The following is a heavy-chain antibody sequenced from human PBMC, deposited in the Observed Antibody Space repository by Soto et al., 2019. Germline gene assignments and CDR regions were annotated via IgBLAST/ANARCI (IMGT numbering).Heavy chain of an antibody. V-gene: IGHV3-23*01. CDR3: AKVPEVSDWFPYDY. Sequence: PGGSLRLSCAASGFTFSSYAMSWVRQAPGKGLEWVSAISGSGGSTYYADSVKGRFTISRDNSKNTLYLQMNSLRAEDTAVYYCAKVPEVSDWFPYDYWGQGTLVTVSS. J-gene: IGHJ4*02. D-gene: IGHD3-9*01. CDR1: GFTFSSYA. CDR2: ISGSGGST.